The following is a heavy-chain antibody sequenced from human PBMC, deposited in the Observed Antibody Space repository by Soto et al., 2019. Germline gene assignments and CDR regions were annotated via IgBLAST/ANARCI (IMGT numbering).Heavy chain of an antibody. CDR1: GGSISSGGYY. D-gene: IGHD3-22*01. CDR2: IYYSGST. CDR3: ARESDYYDSSGYPRVDY. V-gene: IGHV4-31*03. Sequence: QVQLQESGPGLVKPSQTLSLTCTVSGGSISSGGYYWSWIRQHPGKGLEWIGYIYYSGSTYYNRSLKSRVTISVDTSKNPFSLKLSSVTAADTAVYYCARESDYYDSSGYPRVDYWGQGTLVTVSS. J-gene: IGHJ4*02.